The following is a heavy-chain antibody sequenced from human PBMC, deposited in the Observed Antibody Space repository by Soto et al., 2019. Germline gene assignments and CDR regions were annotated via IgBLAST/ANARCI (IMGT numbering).Heavy chain of an antibody. CDR3: ARMGDVPYYYYGMDV. J-gene: IGHJ6*02. Sequence: ASVKVSCKASGYTFSTYGISWVRQAPGQGLEWMGWINGYNGNTNYAPKLQGRITMTADTSTTTAYMELRSLRSDDTAVYYCARMGDVPYYYYGMDVWGQGTTVTVSS. V-gene: IGHV1-18*01. CDR1: GYTFSTYG. D-gene: IGHD3-16*01. CDR2: INGYNGNT.